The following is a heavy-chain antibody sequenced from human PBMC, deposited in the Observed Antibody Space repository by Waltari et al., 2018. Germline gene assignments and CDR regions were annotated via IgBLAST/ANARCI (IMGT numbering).Heavy chain of an antibody. Sequence: EVQLLESGGGLVQPGGSLRPSCAASGFTFSSYAMSGVRQAPGKGLEWVSAISGRGGSKYYADSVKGRFTISRDNSKNTLYLQMNSLRAEDTAVYYCAKGGADAFDIWGQGTMVTVSS. CDR3: AKGGADAFDI. CDR1: GFTFSSYA. V-gene: IGHV3-23*01. CDR2: ISGRGGSK. J-gene: IGHJ3*02.